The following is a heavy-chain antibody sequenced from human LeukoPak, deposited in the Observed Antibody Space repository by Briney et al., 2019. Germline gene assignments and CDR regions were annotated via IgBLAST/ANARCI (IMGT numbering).Heavy chain of an antibody. Sequence: SETLSLTCTVSGGSISSGSYYWSWIRQPAGKGLEWIGRIYTSGSTNYNPSLKSRVTVSVDTSKNQFFLKLYSVTAADTAVYYCARGYGGNSGYWGQGTLVTVSS. V-gene: IGHV4-61*02. D-gene: IGHD4-23*01. CDR2: IYTSGST. J-gene: IGHJ4*02. CDR3: ARGYGGNSGY. CDR1: GGSISSGSYY.